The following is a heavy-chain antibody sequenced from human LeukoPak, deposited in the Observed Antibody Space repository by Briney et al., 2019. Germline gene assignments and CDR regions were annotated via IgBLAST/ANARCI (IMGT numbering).Heavy chain of an antibody. Sequence: PSETLSLTCAVYGGSFSGYYWSWIRQPPGKGLEWIGEINHSGSTNYNPSLKSRVTISVDTSKNQFSLKLSSVTAADTAVYYCARKTGTAAKWGFVDYWGQGTLVTVSS. CDR2: INHSGST. V-gene: IGHV4-34*01. CDR3: ARKTGTAAKWGFVDY. J-gene: IGHJ4*02. D-gene: IGHD7-27*01. CDR1: GGSFSGYY.